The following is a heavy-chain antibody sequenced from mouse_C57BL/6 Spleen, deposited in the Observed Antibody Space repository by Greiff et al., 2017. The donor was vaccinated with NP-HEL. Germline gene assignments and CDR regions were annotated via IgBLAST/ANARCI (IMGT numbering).Heavy chain of an antibody. D-gene: IGHD2-4*01. CDR2: INPGSGGT. Sequence: QVQLQQSGAELVRPGTSVKVSCKASGYAFTNYLIEWVKQRPGQGLEWIGVINPGSGGTNYNEKFKGKATLTADKSYSTAYMQRSSLTSEDSAVYFCARGDYDWFAYWGQGTLVTVSA. CDR1: GYAFTNYL. CDR3: ARGDYDWFAY. V-gene: IGHV1-54*01. J-gene: IGHJ3*01.